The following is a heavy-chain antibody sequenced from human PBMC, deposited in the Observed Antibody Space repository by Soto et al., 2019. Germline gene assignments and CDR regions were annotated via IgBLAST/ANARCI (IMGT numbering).Heavy chain of an antibody. V-gene: IGHV3-30*18. J-gene: IGHJ3*01. Sequence: QVQLVESGGGVVQPGRSLRLSCAASGFTFSKYGMHWVRQAPAKGLKWVAVISNEGSNKYHADSVKGRFTISRDNSKNTVYLHMNSLRVEDTAVYYCAKETVSGAFDFWGQGTKVAVSS. D-gene: IGHD3-10*01. CDR2: ISNEGSNK. CDR1: GFTFSKYG. CDR3: AKETVSGAFDF.